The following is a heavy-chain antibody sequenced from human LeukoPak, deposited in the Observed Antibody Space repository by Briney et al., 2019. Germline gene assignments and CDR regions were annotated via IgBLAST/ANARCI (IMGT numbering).Heavy chain of an antibody. CDR1: SGSISTSNYY. CDR3: ARGKRRYSNYVWGVDAFDI. D-gene: IGHD4-11*01. J-gene: IGHJ3*02. CDR2: IFYSGST. V-gene: IGHV4-39*07. Sequence: PSETLSLTCTVSSGSISTSNYYWGWVRQPPGKALEWIGNIFYSGSTYYSPSLKSRVTISVDTSKNQFSLKLSSVTAADTAVYYCARGKRRYSNYVWGVDAFDIWGQGTMVTVSS.